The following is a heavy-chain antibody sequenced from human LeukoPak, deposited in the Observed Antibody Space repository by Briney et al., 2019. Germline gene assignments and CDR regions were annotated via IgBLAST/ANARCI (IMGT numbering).Heavy chain of an antibody. CDR3: ARGRGDREPMGRIYYYYGMDV. D-gene: IGHD5-24*01. V-gene: IGHV4-59*01. CDR2: IYYSGST. CDR1: GVSISSYY. Sequence: SETLSLTCTVSGVSISSYYWSWIRQPPGKGLEWIGYIYYSGSTNYNPSLKSRVTISVDTSKNQFSLKLSSVTAADTAVYYCARGRGDREPMGRIYYYYGMDVWGQGTTVTVSS. J-gene: IGHJ6*02.